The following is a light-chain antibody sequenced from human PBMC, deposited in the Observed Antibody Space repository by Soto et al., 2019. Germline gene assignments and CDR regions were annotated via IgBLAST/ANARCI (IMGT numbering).Light chain of an antibody. CDR2: VNS. V-gene: IGLV1-40*01. J-gene: IGLJ2*01. CDR1: SSNIGTGYD. CDR3: QSYDSSLSDVV. Sequence: QSLLTQPPSVSGAPGQRVTIPCTGSSSNIGTGYDVHWYQHLPGTAPKLLIYVNSNRPSGVPDRFSGSKSGTSASLSITGLQAEDEGDYYCQSYDSSLSDVVFGGGTKLTVL.